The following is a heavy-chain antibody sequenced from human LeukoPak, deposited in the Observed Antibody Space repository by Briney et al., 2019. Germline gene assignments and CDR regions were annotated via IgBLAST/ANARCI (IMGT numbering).Heavy chain of an antibody. CDR2: IYTSGST. CDR3: ARLGIAAAGTYYYYMDV. V-gene: IGHV4-61*02. D-gene: IGHD6-13*01. Sequence: PSQTLSLTCTVSGGSISSGSYYWSWIRQPAGKGLEWIGRIYTSGSTNYNPSLKSRVTISVDTPKNQFSLKLSSVTAADTAVYYCARLGIAAAGTYYYYMDVWGKGTTVTVSS. CDR1: GGSISSGSYY. J-gene: IGHJ6*03.